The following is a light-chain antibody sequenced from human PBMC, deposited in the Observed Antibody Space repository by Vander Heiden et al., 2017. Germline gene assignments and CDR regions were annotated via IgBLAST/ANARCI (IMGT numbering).Light chain of an antibody. V-gene: IGKV2-28*01. CDR1: QSLLHSNGYNY. CDR2: LGS. Sequence: DIVMPQSPLSLPVTPGEPASISCRSSQSLLHSNGYNYLDWYLQKPGQSPQRLSYLGSNRASGVPDRFRGSGSGTDFTLKISRVEAEDVGVYYCMQALQILFTFGPGTKVDIK. J-gene: IGKJ3*01. CDR3: MQALQILFT.